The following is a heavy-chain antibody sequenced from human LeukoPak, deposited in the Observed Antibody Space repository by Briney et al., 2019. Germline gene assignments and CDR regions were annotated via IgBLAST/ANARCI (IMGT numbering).Heavy chain of an antibody. D-gene: IGHD5-12*01. CDR2: LFQSRSA. V-gene: IGHV4-39*01. J-gene: IGHJ4*02. Sequence: SETLSLTCSVSGGSISSSSYYWGWIRQPPGKGLEWIGSLFQSRSAYYNPSLKGRVTISVDTSKNQFSLILSSVTAADTAVYYCATDPLGGYRYAYWGQGTPLTVSS. CDR1: GGSISSSSYY. CDR3: ATDPLGGYRYAY.